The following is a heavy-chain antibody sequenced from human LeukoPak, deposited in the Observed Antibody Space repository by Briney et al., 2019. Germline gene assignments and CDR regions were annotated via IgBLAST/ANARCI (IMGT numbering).Heavy chain of an antibody. CDR2: IKKDGSEK. V-gene: IGHV3-7*01. CDR1: GFTFSTYW. J-gene: IGHJ4*02. Sequence: VGSLRLSCAASGFTFSTYWMSWVRQAPGKGLEWVANIKKDGSEKYYVDSVKGRFTISRDNAKNSLYLQMNSLRAEDTAVYYCARGGGFGYDFWSGQGSYYFDYGGQGTLVTVSS. CDR3: ARGGGFGYDFWSGQGSYYFDY. D-gene: IGHD3-3*01.